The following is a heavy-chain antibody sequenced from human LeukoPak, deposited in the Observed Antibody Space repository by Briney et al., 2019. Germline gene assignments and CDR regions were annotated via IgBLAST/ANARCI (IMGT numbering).Heavy chain of an antibody. J-gene: IGHJ4*02. V-gene: IGHV3-7*01. Sequence: GGSLRLSCGASGFTFDDYWMSWVRQAPGQGLEWVANINQDGSEKYYLDSAKGRFTISRDNARNSLYLQVNSLRAEDTAVYYCASTRATIFFDGRLDYWGQGTLVTVSS. D-gene: IGHD5-12*01. CDR2: INQDGSEK. CDR3: ASTRATIFFDGRLDY. CDR1: GFTFDDYW.